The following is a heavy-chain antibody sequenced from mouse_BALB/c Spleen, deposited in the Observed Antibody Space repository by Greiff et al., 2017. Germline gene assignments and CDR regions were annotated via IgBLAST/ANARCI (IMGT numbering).Heavy chain of an antibody. CDR2: IRLKSNNYAT. J-gene: IGHJ3*01. D-gene: IGHD2-4*01. V-gene: IGHV6-6*02. CDR3: TLFYYDYED. Sequence: DVQLQESGGGLVQPGGSMKLSCVASGFTFCNYWMNWVRQSPEKGLEWVAEIRLKSNNYATHYAESVKGRFTISRDDSKSSVYLQMNNLRAEDTGIYYCTLFYYDYEDWGQGTLVTVSA. CDR1: GFTFCNYW.